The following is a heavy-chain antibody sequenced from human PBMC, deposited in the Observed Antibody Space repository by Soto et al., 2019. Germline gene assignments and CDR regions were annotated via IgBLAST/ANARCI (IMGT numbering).Heavy chain of an antibody. J-gene: IGHJ6*02. CDR2: INAGNGNT. Sequence: ASVKVSCKASGYTFTSYAMHWVRQAPGQRLEWMGWINAGNGNTKYSQKFQGRVTITRDTSASTAYMELSSLRSEDTAVYYCARGIVLVPAAASRDYYYYGMDVWGQGTTVTVSS. D-gene: IGHD2-2*01. V-gene: IGHV1-3*01. CDR3: ARGIVLVPAAASRDYYYYGMDV. CDR1: GYTFTSYA.